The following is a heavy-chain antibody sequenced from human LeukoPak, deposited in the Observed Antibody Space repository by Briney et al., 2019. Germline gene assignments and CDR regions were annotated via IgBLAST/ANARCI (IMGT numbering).Heavy chain of an antibody. Sequence: GGSLRLSCVLSGFTFSSYDMHWVRQAPGKGLEWVALIWYDGSNKYYADSVKGRFTISRDNSKNTLYLQMNSLRAEDTAVYYCAKDLELTLPLRFDYWGQGTLVTVSS. CDR3: AKDLELTLPLRFDY. D-gene: IGHD1-7*01. CDR1: GFTFSSYD. CDR2: IWYDGSNK. V-gene: IGHV3-33*06. J-gene: IGHJ4*02.